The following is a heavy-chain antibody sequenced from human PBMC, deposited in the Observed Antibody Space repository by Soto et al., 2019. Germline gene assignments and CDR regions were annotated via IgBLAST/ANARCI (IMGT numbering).Heavy chain of an antibody. Sequence: QVQLVQSGAEVKKPGASVKVSCKVSGYTLTELSMHWVRQAPGKGLEWMGGFDPEDGETIYAQKLQGRVTMTEDTSTDTAYMELSSLRSEDTAVYYCATGLSGAGTTGRDIDYWGQGTLVTVSS. J-gene: IGHJ4*02. V-gene: IGHV1-24*01. CDR1: GYTLTELS. CDR3: ATGLSGAGTTGRDIDY. D-gene: IGHD1-1*01. CDR2: FDPEDGET.